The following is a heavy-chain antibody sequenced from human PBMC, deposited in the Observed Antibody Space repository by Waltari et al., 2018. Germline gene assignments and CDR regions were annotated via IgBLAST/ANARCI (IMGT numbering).Heavy chain of an antibody. CDR2: IYYSGST. CDR3: ATQGPDSSGYYVH. Sequence: QVQLQESGPGLVKPSQTLSLTCTVSGGSISSGGYYWSWIRQHPGKGLEWIGYIYYSGSTYYNPSLKSRVTISVDTSKNQFSLKLSSVTVADTAVYYCATQGPDSSGYYVHWGQGTLVTVSS. CDR1: GGSISSGGYY. D-gene: IGHD3-22*01. J-gene: IGHJ4*02. V-gene: IGHV4-31*03.